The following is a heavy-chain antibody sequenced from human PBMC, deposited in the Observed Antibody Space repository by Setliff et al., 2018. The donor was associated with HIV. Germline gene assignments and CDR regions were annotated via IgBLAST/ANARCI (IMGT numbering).Heavy chain of an antibody. CDR1: GYTFTCYA. Sequence: ASVKVSCKASGYTFTCYAMHWVRQAPGQRLEWMGWINAGNGNTKYSQKFQGRVTITRDTSASTAYMELSSLRSEDTAVYYCARAVGYSYAIFDYWGQGTLVTVSS. D-gene: IGHD5-18*01. J-gene: IGHJ4*02. CDR3: ARAVGYSYAIFDY. V-gene: IGHV1-3*01. CDR2: INAGNGNT.